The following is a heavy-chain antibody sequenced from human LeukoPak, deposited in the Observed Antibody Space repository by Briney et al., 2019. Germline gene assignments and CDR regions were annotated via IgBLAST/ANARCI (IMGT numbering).Heavy chain of an antibody. J-gene: IGHJ4*02. CDR1: GFTFGDYA. CDR3: TRAGNGYSYGYGFDY. Sequence: PGGSLRLSCTASGFTFGDYAMSWVREAPGKGLEWVGFIRSKAYGRTTEYAASVKGRFTISRDDSKSIAYLQMNSLKTEDTAVYYCTRAGNGYSYGYGFDYWGQGTLVTVSS. V-gene: IGHV3-49*04. CDR2: IRSKAYGRTT. D-gene: IGHD5-18*01.